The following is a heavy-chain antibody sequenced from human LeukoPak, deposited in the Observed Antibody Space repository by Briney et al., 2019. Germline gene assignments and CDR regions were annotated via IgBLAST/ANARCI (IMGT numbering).Heavy chain of an antibody. D-gene: IGHD2-2*01. CDR2: INPNSGGT. Sequence: RASVKVSCKASGYTFTGYYMHWVRQAPGQGLEWMGRINPNSGGTNYAQKFQGRVTMTRDTSISTAYMELSRLRSDDTAVYYCARDEVVPAAMAALKFDPWGQGTLVTVSS. V-gene: IGHV1-2*06. CDR3: ARDEVVPAAMAALKFDP. J-gene: IGHJ5*02. CDR1: GYTFTGYY.